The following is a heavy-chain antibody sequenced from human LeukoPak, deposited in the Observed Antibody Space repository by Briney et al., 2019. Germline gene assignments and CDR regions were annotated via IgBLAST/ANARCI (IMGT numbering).Heavy chain of an antibody. V-gene: IGHV4-59*01. CDR2: IYYSGST. D-gene: IGHD3-22*01. CDR1: GGSISSYY. CDR3: ARQYYYDSSGYVNAFDI. Sequence: SETLSLTCTVSGGSISSYYWSWIRQPPGKGLEWIGYIYYSGSTNYNPSLKSRVTISVDMSKNQFSLKLSSVTAADTAVYYCARQYYYDSSGYVNAFDIWGQGTMVTVSS. J-gene: IGHJ3*02.